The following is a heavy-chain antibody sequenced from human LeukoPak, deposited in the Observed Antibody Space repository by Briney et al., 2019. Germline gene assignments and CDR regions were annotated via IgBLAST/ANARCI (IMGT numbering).Heavy chain of an antibody. CDR1: AGSYDIYY. D-gene: IGHD4-23*01. J-gene: IGHJ4*02. CDR2: ITYRGSP. CDR3: AAYGGNWNIDS. V-gene: IGHV4-34*01. Sequence: SETLSLTCSVHAGSYDIYYWTFVRQPLGGGLEWIGEITYRGSPKYNPSLNSRVTISLNTPHGQFSLELRSVTAADTAVYYCAAYGGNWNIDSWGQGTPVTVSS.